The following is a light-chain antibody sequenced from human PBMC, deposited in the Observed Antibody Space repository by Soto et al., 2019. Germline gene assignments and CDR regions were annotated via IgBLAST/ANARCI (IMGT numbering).Light chain of an antibody. CDR2: DTS. CDR1: QSVSSS. CDR3: QQRGDWPLYT. V-gene: IGKV3-11*01. Sequence: EIVLTQSPATLSFSPGERATLSCRASQSVSSSLAWYQQKPGRAPRLLIYDTSNRATGIPARFSGSGSGTDFTLTISSLEPEDFAVYYCQQRGDWPLYTFGQGTKLEIK. J-gene: IGKJ2*01.